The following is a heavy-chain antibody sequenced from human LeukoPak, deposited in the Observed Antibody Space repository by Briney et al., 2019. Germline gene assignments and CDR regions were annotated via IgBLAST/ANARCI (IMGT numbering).Heavy chain of an antibody. CDR3: ARDYCSSTSCYAPRGRYDILPGGSSY. V-gene: IGHV1-18*01. CDR2: ISAYNGNT. Sequence: ASVKVSCKASDYTFTSYGISWVRQAPGQGLEWMGWISAYNGNTNYAQKLQGRVTMTTDTSTSTAYMELRSLRSEDTAVYYCARDYCSSTSCYAPRGRYDILPGGSSYWGQGTLVTVSS. D-gene: IGHD2-2*01. CDR1: DYTFTSYG. J-gene: IGHJ4*02.